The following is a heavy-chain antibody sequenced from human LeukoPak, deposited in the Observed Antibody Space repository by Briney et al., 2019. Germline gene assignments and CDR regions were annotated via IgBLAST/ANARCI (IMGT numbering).Heavy chain of an antibody. CDR3: ASIAGDSSSWYRAYYFDY. Sequence: SETLSLTCAVYGGSFSGFYWSWIRQPPGKGLEWIGEINHSGSTNYNPSLKSRVTISVDTSKNQFSLKLSSVTAADTAVYYCASIAGDSSSWYRAYYFDYWGQGTLVTVSS. V-gene: IGHV4-34*01. D-gene: IGHD6-13*01. CDR2: INHSGST. J-gene: IGHJ4*02. CDR1: GGSFSGFY.